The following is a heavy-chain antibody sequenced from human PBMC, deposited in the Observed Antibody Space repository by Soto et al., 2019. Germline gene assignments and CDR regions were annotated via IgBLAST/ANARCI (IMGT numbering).Heavy chain of an antibody. D-gene: IGHD2-8*01. V-gene: IGHV4-31*03. CDR2: IYHRGTT. Sequence: QVQLQESGPGLVKPSQTLSLTCIFSGGSITRGGYYWSWIRQHPGKGLEWIGNIYHRGTTYYRPSIKCRVTISVDTFKKHFSLKLSPVAAARPAVYLCARVWTPPPSGCSREGGGYNYCGLDVWGQGTTVSVSS. CDR1: GGSITRGGYY. CDR3: ARVWTPPPSGCSREGGGYNYCGLDV. J-gene: IGHJ6*02.